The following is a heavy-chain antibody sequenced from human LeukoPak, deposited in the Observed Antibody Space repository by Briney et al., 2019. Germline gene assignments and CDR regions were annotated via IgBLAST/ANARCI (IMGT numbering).Heavy chain of an antibody. CDR2: IRYDGSNK. CDR3: SKTIAVADPTDY. J-gene: IGHJ4*02. CDR1: GFTFSSYG. V-gene: IGHV3-30*02. D-gene: IGHD6-19*01. Sequence: PGGSLRLSCAASGFTFSSYGMHWVRQAPGKGLEWVAFIRYDGSNKHYADSVKGRFTISRDNSKNTLYLQMNSLRAEDTAVYYCSKTIAVADPTDYWGQGTLVTVSS.